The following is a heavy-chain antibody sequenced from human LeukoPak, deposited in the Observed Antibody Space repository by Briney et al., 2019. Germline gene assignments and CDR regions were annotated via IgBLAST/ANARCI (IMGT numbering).Heavy chain of an antibody. CDR2: INAGNGNT. D-gene: IGHD4-17*01. CDR1: GYTFTSYA. Sequence: RASVTVSCKASGYTFTSYAMHWVRQAPGQRLGWMGWINAGNGNTKYSQKFQGRVTITRDISASTAYMELSSLRSEDTAVYYCARDHGDYYYYYGMDVWGQGTTVTVSS. CDR3: ARDHGDYYYYYGMDV. V-gene: IGHV1-3*01. J-gene: IGHJ6*02.